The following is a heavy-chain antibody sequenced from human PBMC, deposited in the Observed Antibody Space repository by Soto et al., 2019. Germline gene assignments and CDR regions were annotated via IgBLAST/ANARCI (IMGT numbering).Heavy chain of an antibody. Sequence: GGSLRLSCAASGFTFSSYAMSWVRQAPGKGLEWVSAISGSGGSTYYADSVKGRFAISRDNSKNTLYLQMNSLRAEDTAVYYCAKDLTTVTTRTGMDVWGQGTTVTVSS. CDR3: AKDLTTVTTRTGMDV. CDR2: ISGSGGST. CDR1: GFTFSSYA. D-gene: IGHD4-17*01. V-gene: IGHV3-23*01. J-gene: IGHJ6*02.